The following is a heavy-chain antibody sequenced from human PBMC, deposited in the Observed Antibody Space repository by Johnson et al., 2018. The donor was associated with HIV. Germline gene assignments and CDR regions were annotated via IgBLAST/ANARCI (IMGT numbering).Heavy chain of an antibody. CDR3: ARDAGVDDAFDI. CDR1: GFTFSSYG. CDR2: ISYDGSNK. D-gene: IGHD3-3*01. Sequence: QVQLVESGGGVVQPGRSLRLSCAASGFTFSSYGMHWVRQAPGKGLEWVAVISYDGSNKYYADSVKGRFSISRDNSKNTLYLQMNSLRAEDTAVYYCARDAGVDDAFDIWGQGTMVTVSS. J-gene: IGHJ3*02. V-gene: IGHV3-30*03.